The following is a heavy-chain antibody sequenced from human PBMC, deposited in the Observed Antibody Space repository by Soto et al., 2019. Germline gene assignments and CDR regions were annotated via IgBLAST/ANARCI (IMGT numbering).Heavy chain of an antibody. Sequence: SLRLSCAASGFTFSSYAMHWVRQAPGKGLEWVAVISYDGSNKYYADSVKGRFTISRDNSKNTLYLQMNSLRAEDTAVYYCARDRVYYDSSGPYGMDVWGQGTTVTVSS. J-gene: IGHJ6*02. D-gene: IGHD3-22*01. CDR2: ISYDGSNK. CDR3: ARDRVYYDSSGPYGMDV. V-gene: IGHV3-30-3*01. CDR1: GFTFSSYA.